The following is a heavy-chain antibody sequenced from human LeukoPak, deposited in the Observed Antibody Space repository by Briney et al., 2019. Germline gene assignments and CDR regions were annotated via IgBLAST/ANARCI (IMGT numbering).Heavy chain of an antibody. CDR1: GGTFSSYA. J-gene: IGHJ4*02. V-gene: IGHV1-69*04. Sequence: ASVKVSCKASGGTFSSYAISWVRQAPGQGLEWMGRIIPVLGIANYAQKFQGRVTITANKSTSTAYMELSSLRSEDTAVYYCARGKTYYYDSSGYYDHYYFDYWGQGTLVTVSS. CDR2: IIPVLGIA. CDR3: ARGKTYYYDSSGYYDHYYFDY. D-gene: IGHD3-22*01.